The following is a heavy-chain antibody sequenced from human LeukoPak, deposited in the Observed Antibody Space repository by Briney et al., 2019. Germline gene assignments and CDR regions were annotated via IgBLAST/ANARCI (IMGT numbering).Heavy chain of an antibody. Sequence: SETLSLTCAVYGGSFSGYYWSWIRQPPGKGLEWIGEINHSGSTNYNPSLKSRVTISVDTSKNQFSLKLSSVTAADTAVYYCARAAGGPSGSYYLDYWGQGTLVTVSS. J-gene: IGHJ4*02. V-gene: IGHV4-34*01. CDR1: GGSFSGYY. CDR2: INHSGST. CDR3: ARAAGGPSGSYYLDY. D-gene: IGHD1-26*01.